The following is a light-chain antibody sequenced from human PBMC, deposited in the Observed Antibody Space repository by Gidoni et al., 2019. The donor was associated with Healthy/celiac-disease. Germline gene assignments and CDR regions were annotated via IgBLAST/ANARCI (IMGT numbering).Light chain of an antibody. J-gene: IGKJ3*01. Sequence: EIVLTQSPGTLSLSPGERATLSCRASQSVSSSYLAWYQQKPGQAPRLLIYGASSRATGIPDRFSGSGSGTDFTLTISRLEPEDFAVYYCQQYGSAFGPGTKVAIK. CDR1: QSVSSSY. V-gene: IGKV3-20*01. CDR3: QQYGSA. CDR2: GAS.